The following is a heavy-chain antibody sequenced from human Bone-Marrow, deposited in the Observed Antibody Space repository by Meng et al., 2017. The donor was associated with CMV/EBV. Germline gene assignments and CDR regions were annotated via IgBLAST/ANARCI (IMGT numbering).Heavy chain of an antibody. Sequence: GESLKISCAASGFNVGDHYMNWIRQAPGKGLEWVSYISSSVSGNTEYYADSVKGRFTISRDNSKNTLYLQMNSLRAEDAAVYYCAKGRFTMVRGVLDYWGQGTLVTVSS. CDR3: AKGRFTMVRGVLDY. CDR2: ISSSVSGNTE. J-gene: IGHJ4*02. D-gene: IGHD3-10*01. V-gene: IGHV3-11*04. CDR1: GFNVGDHY.